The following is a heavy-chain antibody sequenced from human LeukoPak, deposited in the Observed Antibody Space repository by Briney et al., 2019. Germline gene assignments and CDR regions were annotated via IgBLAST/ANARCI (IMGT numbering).Heavy chain of an antibody. D-gene: IGHD3-22*01. CDR1: EFTFSTYA. V-gene: IGHV3-23*01. CDR2: ISSSGGNT. CDR3: AKEHYDSSGYYDY. Sequence: GGSLRLSCAASEFTFSTYAMSWVRQAPGKGLEWVSSISSSGGNTYYADSVKGRITISRDNSKNTLYLQMNSLRAEDTAVYYCAKEHYDSSGYYDYWGQGTLVTVSS. J-gene: IGHJ4*02.